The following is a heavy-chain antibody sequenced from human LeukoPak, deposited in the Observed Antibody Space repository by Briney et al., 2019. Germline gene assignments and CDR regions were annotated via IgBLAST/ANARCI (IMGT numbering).Heavy chain of an antibody. CDR3: ARVRASYSSSWIFDY. V-gene: IGHV3-74*01. D-gene: IGHD6-13*01. Sequence: GGSLRLSCAASGFTFSSHWMHWVRHTPGKGLVWVSRIKGDGSSTSYADSVKGRFTISRDNAKNTLYLQMNSLRAEDTAVYYCARVRASYSSSWIFDYWGQGTLVTVSS. CDR1: GFTFSSHW. J-gene: IGHJ4*02. CDR2: IKGDGSST.